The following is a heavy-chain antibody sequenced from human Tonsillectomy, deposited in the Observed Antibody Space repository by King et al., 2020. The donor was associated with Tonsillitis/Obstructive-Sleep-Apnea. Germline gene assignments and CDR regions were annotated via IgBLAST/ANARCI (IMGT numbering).Heavy chain of an antibody. CDR1: GGSFSGYY. CDR3: SLDALTVTASRIDY. D-gene: IGHD3-10*01. CDR2: INHSGNT. V-gene: IGHV4-34*01. J-gene: IGHJ4*02. Sequence: VQLQQWGAGLLKPSETLSLTCAVYGGSFSGYYWSWIRQPPGKGLEWIGEINHSGNTYYNPSLKSRVTISVDTSKNQFYLKLSSVTAADTAVYYCSLDALTVTASRIDYWGQGTLVTVSS.